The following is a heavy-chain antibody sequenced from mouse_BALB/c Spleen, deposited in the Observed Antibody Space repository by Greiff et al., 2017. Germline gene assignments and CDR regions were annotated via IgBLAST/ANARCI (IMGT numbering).Heavy chain of an antibody. V-gene: IGHV1-14*01. CDR2: INPYNDGT. J-gene: IGHJ4*01. D-gene: IGHD1-1*01. CDR3: ARRGSSYAMDY. CDR1: GYTFTSYV. Sequence: VQLKQSGPELVKPGASVKMSCKASGYTFTSYVMHWVKQKPGQGLEWIGYINPYNDGTKYNEKFKGKATLTSDKSSSTAYMELSSLTSEDAAVYYCARRGSSYAMDYWGQGTSVTVSS.